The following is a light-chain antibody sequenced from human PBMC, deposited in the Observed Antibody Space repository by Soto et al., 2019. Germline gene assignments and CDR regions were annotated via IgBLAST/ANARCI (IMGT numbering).Light chain of an antibody. J-gene: IGLJ3*02. V-gene: IGLV2-14*01. CDR1: SSDVGAHKF. Sequence: QSVLTQPASVSGSPGQSITISCTGTSSDVGAHKFVAWYQHHPGKAPKVVIYEDSSRPSGVSNRFSGAKSGNMASLTISGLQPEDEGDYYCSSYTRAHSLVFGGGTKLTVL. CDR2: EDS. CDR3: SSYTRAHSLV.